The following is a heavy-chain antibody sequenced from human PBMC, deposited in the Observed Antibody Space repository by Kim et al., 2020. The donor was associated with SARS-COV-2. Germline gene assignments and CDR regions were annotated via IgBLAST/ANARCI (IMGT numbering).Heavy chain of an antibody. CDR2: ISSRSSYI. V-gene: IGHV3-21*01. Sequence: GGSLRLSCAASGFTFSSNSINWVRQAPGKGLEWVSSISSRSSYIYYADSVKGRFTISRDNAKNSLYLQMNSLRAEDTAVYYCARGLGYFDWLFDYWGQGT. J-gene: IGHJ4*02. CDR1: GFTFSSNS. D-gene: IGHD3-9*01. CDR3: ARGLGYFDWLFDY.